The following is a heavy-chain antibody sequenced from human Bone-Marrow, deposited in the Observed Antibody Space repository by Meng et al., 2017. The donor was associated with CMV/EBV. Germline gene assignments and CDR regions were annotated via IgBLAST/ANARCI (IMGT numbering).Heavy chain of an antibody. V-gene: IGHV3-74*01. Sequence: GESLKISCAASGFTFSSYWMHWVRQAPGKGLVWVSRINSDGSSTSYADSVKGRFTISRDNAKNTLYLQMNSLRAEDTAVYYCARGPYGDYGMGSYYYYYYGMDVWGQGTTVTVSS. J-gene: IGHJ6*02. D-gene: IGHD4-17*01. CDR2: INSDGSST. CDR3: ARGPYGDYGMGSYYYYYYGMDV. CDR1: GFTFSSYW.